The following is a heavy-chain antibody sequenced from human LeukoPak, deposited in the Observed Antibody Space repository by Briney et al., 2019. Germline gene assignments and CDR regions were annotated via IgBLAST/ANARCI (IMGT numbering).Heavy chain of an antibody. V-gene: IGHV3-21*01. CDR1: GFTFSSYS. CDR3: ARDLSRGPSAAFDI. Sequence: GGSLRLSCAASGFTFSSYSMNWVRQAPGKGLEWVSSISSSSSYIYYADSVKGRFTISRDNAKNSLYLQMNSLRAEDTAVYYCARDLSRGPSAAFDIWGQGTMVTVSS. D-gene: IGHD2-2*01. J-gene: IGHJ3*02. CDR2: ISSSSSYI.